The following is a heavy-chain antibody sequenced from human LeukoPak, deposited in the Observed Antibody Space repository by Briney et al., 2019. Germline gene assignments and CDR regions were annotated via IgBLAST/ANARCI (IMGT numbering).Heavy chain of an antibody. V-gene: IGHV4-59*08. CDR1: GGSVSSYY. J-gene: IGHJ4*02. CDR3: ARHYGP. CDR2: IYYSGST. D-gene: IGHD3-10*01. Sequence: PSETLSLTCTVSGGSVSSYYWSWIRQPPGKGLEWIGYIYYSGSTYYNPSLKSRVTISVDTSKNQFSLKLNSVTATDTAVYYCARHYGPWGQGTLVTVSS.